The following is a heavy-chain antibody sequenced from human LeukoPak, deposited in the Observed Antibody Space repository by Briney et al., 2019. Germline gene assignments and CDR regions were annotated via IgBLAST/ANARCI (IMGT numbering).Heavy chain of an antibody. V-gene: IGHV3-48*01. CDR1: GFTFSSYS. D-gene: IGHD6-19*01. CDR2: ISSSSSTI. J-gene: IGHJ4*02. CDR3: ARYEDSSGWYEVNY. Sequence: GGSLRLSCAASGFTFSSYSMNWVRQAPGKGLEWVSYISSSSSTIYYADSVKGRFTISRDNAKNSLYLQMNSLGAEDTAVYYCARYEDSSGWYEVNYWGQGTLVTVSS.